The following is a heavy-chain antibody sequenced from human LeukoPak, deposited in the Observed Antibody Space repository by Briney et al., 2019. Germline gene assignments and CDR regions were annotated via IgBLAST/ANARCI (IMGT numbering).Heavy chain of an antibody. J-gene: IGHJ6*02. CDR1: GDSVSSNSAA. D-gene: IGHD1-26*01. V-gene: IGHV6-1*01. CDR2: TYYRSKWYN. CDR3: ARGVGLGATIMGYYYYGMDV. Sequence: SQTLSLTCAISGDSVSSNSAAWNWIRQSPSRGLEWLGRTYYRSKWYNDYAVSVKSRITINPDTSKNQFSLQLNSVTPEDTAVYYCARGVGLGATIMGYYYYGMDVWGQGTTVTVSS.